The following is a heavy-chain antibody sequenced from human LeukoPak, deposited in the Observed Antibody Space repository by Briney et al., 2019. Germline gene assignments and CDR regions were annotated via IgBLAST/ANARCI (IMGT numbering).Heavy chain of an antibody. CDR3: ARGCESGSYYGY. CDR1: GGSISSYY. V-gene: IGHV4-59*01. Sequence: PSETLSLTCTVSGGSISSYYWSWIRQPPGKGLEWIGYIYYSGSTNYNPSLKSRVTISVDTSKNQFSLKLSSVTAADTAVYYCARGCESGSYYGYWGQGTLVTVSS. J-gene: IGHJ4*02. CDR2: IYYSGST. D-gene: IGHD1-26*01.